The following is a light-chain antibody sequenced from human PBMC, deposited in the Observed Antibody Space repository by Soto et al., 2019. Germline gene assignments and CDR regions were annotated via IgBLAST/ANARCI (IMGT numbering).Light chain of an antibody. CDR1: QSISDW. CDR3: QHYETYPLS. CDR2: DAS. Sequence: DIQMTQSPSTLSASVGDTFTVTCRASQSISDWLAWYQQKPGKAPKLLIFDASSLEGGVPSRFSGSGFGTEFTLTITSLQPDDFATYYCQHYETYPLSFGGGTKVDIK. J-gene: IGKJ4*01. V-gene: IGKV1-5*01.